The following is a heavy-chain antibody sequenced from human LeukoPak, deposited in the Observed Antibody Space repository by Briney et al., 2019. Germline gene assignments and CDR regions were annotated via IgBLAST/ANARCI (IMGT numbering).Heavy chain of an antibody. J-gene: IGHJ4*02. D-gene: IGHD3-10*01. CDR3: ARGLWFGDTPPGY. CDR2: IYHSGST. Sequence: SSETLSLTCSVSGYSIGSDYYWGWIRQPPGKGLEWIGSIYHSGSTYYNPALKSRVTISVDTSKNPFSLKLSSVTAADTAVYYCARGLWFGDTPPGYWGQGTLVTVSS. V-gene: IGHV4-38-2*02. CDR1: GYSIGSDYY.